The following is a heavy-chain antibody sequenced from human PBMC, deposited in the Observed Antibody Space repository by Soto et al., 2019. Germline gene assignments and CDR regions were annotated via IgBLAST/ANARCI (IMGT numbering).Heavy chain of an antibody. J-gene: IGHJ3*02. CDR1: GFTLSSNY. CDR3: ARAIVVTFDYAFDI. D-gene: IGHD5-12*01. V-gene: IGHV3-53*01. CDR2: IYSGCSK. Sequence: GGSLRLSCAASGFTLSSNYMSWVGQAPGKGLEWVSVIYSGCSKYYADSGRGRFTISRDNSKNTLYLKMNSQSAEDGAVYDCARAIVVTFDYAFDIWGQGTMVTVSS.